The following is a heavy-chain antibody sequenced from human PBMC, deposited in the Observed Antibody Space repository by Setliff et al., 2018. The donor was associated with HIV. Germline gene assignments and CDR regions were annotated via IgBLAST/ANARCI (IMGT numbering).Heavy chain of an antibody. Sequence: SSETLSLTCTVSGGSISSNNYYWGWIRQPPGKGLEWIGSINYSGSTYQNPSLKSRVTISVDTSKNQFSLRVNSVTAADTAVYYCARSLVPSGYYYGRHAFDIWGQGTKVTVSS. CDR3: ARSLVPSGYYYGRHAFDI. J-gene: IGHJ3*02. CDR2: INYSGST. D-gene: IGHD3-22*01. CDR1: GGSISSNNYY. V-gene: IGHV4-39*01.